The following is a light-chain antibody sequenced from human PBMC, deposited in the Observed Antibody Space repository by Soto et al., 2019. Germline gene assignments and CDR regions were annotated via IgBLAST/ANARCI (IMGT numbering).Light chain of an antibody. V-gene: IGKV1-5*01. J-gene: IGKJ3*01. Sequence: DIQITESPSTLSASVGDRVTITCRASQSISSWLAWYQQRPGKAPKLLIYDASSLESGVPSRFSGSGSGTEFTLTISSLQPDDFATYYCQQYNSSLFTFGPGTKVDIK. CDR1: QSISSW. CDR2: DAS. CDR3: QQYNSSLFT.